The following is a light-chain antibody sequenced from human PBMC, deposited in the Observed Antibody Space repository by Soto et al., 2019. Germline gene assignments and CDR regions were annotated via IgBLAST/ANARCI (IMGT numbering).Light chain of an antibody. V-gene: IGKV3-20*01. Sequence: ELVLTQSPGTLSLSPGERDNLSCRASQSVSNNYLAWYPQKPGQAPRLLIYGASNRATGIPDRFSGSGSGTDFTLTISRLEPEDFAVYYCQQYGSSGTFGQGTKV. J-gene: IGKJ1*01. CDR3: QQYGSSGT. CDR1: QSVSNNY. CDR2: GAS.